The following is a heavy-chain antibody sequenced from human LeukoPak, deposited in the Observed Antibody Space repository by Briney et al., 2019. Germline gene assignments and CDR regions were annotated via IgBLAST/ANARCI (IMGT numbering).Heavy chain of an antibody. J-gene: IGHJ4*02. CDR3: ARVYYDSSGYYGADY. CDR1: GDSFSNNSAA. D-gene: IGHD3-22*01. Sequence: QTLSLTCAISGDSFSNNSAAWNWIRQSPSRGLEWLGRTYYTSKLYNDYAVSVKSRIIINPDTSKNQFSLQLNSVTPEDTAVYYCARVYYDSSGYYGADYWGQGTLVTVSS. V-gene: IGHV6-1*01. CDR2: TYYTSKLYN.